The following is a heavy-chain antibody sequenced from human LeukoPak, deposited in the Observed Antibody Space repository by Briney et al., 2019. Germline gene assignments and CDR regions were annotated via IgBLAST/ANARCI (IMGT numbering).Heavy chain of an antibody. J-gene: IGHJ4*02. Sequence: GASVKVSCKASGYTFGNFGITWVRQAPGQGLEWMGWISGYDGNSTYAQKLQNRVTMTTDTSTSTAYMELRSLRSDDTAVYYCARDPLWFGELPYYFDYWGQGTLVTVSS. CDR2: ISGYDGNS. CDR3: ARDPLWFGELPYYFDY. D-gene: IGHD3-10*01. CDR1: GYTFGNFG. V-gene: IGHV1-18*01.